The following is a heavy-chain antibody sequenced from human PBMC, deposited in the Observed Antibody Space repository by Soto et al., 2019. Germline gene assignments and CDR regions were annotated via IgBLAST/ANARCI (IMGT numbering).Heavy chain of an antibody. V-gene: IGHV4-59*01. D-gene: IGHD3-10*01. CDR3: ARAGRITMVRGVIIRPPLDY. J-gene: IGHJ4*02. CDR2: IYYSGST. CDR1: GGSISNYY. Sequence: PSETLSLTCTVSGGSISNYYWSWIRQPPGKGLEWIGYIYYSGSTNYNPSLKSRVTISVDTSKNQFSLKLSSVTAADTAVYYCARAGRITMVRGVIIRPPLDYWGQGTLVTVSS.